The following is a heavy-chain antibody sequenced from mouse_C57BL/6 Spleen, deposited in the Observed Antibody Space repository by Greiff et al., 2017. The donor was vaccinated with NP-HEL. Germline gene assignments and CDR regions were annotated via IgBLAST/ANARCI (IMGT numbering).Heavy chain of an antibody. V-gene: IGHV1-82*01. Sequence: QVQLQQSGPELVKPGASVKISCKASGYAFSSSWMNWVKQRPGKGLGWIGRIYPGDGDTNYNGKFKGKATLTADKSSSTAYMQLSSLTSEDSAVYFCARGGNYYAMDYWGQGTSVTVSS. CDR3: ARGGNYYAMDY. J-gene: IGHJ4*01. CDR2: IYPGDGDT. CDR1: GYAFSSSW.